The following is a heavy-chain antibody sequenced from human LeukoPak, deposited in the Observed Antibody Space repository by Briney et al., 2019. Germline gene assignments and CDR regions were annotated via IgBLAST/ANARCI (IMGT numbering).Heavy chain of an antibody. CDR2: ISGSGGST. Sequence: GGSLRLSCAASGFTFSSYAMSWVRQAPGKGLEWVSAISGSGGSTYYADSVKGRFTISRDNSKNTLYLQMNSLRAEDTAVYYCAKGHVLLWFGESSDWFDPWGQGTLVTVSS. CDR3: AKGHVLLWFGESSDWFDP. V-gene: IGHV3-23*01. CDR1: GFTFSSYA. D-gene: IGHD3-10*01. J-gene: IGHJ5*02.